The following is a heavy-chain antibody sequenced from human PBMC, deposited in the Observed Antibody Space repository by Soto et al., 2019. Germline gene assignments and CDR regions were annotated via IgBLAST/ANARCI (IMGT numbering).Heavy chain of an antibody. CDR3: AGRDSSVWYAY. CDR2: IYGAGTT. CDR1: GFIVSSIS. J-gene: IGHJ4*02. Sequence: EVQLVESGGGLVQPGGSLRLSCAASGFIVSSISMAWVRQSPGKGLEWVSEIYGAGTTQYADSVKGRFTISRDSSQNKLYLQMSSLRAEETAVYYCAGRDSSVWYAYWGQGTLVTVSS. D-gene: IGHD6-19*01. V-gene: IGHV3-66*01.